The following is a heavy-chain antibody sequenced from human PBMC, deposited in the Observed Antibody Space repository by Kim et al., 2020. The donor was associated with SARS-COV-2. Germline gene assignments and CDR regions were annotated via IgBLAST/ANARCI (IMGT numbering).Heavy chain of an antibody. CDR3: ARLEGYSSSWGEYWYFDL. D-gene: IGHD6-13*01. Sequence: GESLKISCKGSGYSFTSYWISWVRQMPGKGLERMGRIDPSDSYTNYSPSFQGHVTISADKSISTAYLQWSSLKASDTAMYYCARLEGYSSSWGEYWYFDLWGRGTLVTVSS. V-gene: IGHV5-10-1*01. CDR1: GYSFTSYW. J-gene: IGHJ2*01. CDR2: IDPSDSYT.